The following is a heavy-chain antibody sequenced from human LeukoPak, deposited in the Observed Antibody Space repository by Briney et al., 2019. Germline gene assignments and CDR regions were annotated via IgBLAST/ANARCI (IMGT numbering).Heavy chain of an antibody. CDR3: APDSSSVTLYFFDY. Sequence: GASVTVSCKASGYTFRGNYIHWLRQAPAQGLEWMGWIDANNGDTKSAQKFQVRVTMSRDTSISTAYLDLSSLSPDDAAVYYCAPDSSSVTLYFFDYWGQGTLVTVSS. D-gene: IGHD4-11*01. CDR1: GYTFRGNY. CDR2: IDANNGDT. V-gene: IGHV1-2*02. J-gene: IGHJ4*02.